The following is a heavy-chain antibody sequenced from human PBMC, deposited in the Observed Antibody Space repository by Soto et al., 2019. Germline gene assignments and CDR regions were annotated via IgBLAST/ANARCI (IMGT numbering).Heavy chain of an antibody. V-gene: IGHV3-23*01. Sequence: GGSLRLSCAASGFTFSSYAMKWVSQAPGKGLEWVSAIGGSGTRTYYADSVKGRFTISRDNSKNTLYLQMNSLRAEDTAVYYCAKDATVTNYYYFDYWGQGTLVTVSS. D-gene: IGHD4-17*01. CDR1: GFTFSSYA. CDR3: AKDATVTNYYYFDY. CDR2: IGGSGTRT. J-gene: IGHJ4*02.